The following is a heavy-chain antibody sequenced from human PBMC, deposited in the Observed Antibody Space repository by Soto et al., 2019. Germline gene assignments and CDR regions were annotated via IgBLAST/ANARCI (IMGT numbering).Heavy chain of an antibody. CDR2: IYYSGST. CDR1: GGSISSGGYY. D-gene: IGHD2-21*02. CDR3: AREVVVVTEGRPYYGMDV. J-gene: IGHJ6*02. Sequence: QVQLQESGPGLVKPSQTLSLTCTVSGGSISSGGYYWSWIRQHPGKGLEWIGYIYYSGSTYYNPSRKGRVTISVDTSKTQFSLKLSSVTAADTAVYYCAREVVVVTEGRPYYGMDVWGQGTTVTVSS. V-gene: IGHV4-31*03.